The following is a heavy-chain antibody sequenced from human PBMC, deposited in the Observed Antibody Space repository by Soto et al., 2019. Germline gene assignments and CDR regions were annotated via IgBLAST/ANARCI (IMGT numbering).Heavy chain of an antibody. CDR1: GGSISSGGYS. Sequence: SETLSLTXAVSGGSISSGGYSWSWIRQPPGKGLEWIGYIYHSGSTYYNPSLKSRVTISVDRSKNQFSLKLSSVTAADTAVYYCARGKYYDSSGYHVPDYWGQGTLVTVSS. CDR3: ARGKYYDSSGYHVPDY. CDR2: IYHSGST. V-gene: IGHV4-30-2*01. D-gene: IGHD3-22*01. J-gene: IGHJ4*02.